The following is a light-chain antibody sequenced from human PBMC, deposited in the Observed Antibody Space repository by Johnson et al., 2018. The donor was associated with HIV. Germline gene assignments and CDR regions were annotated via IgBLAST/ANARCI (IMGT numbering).Light chain of an antibody. CDR2: DNN. CDR3: GTWDSSLSVYV. V-gene: IGLV1-51*01. Sequence: QSVFTQPPSVSAAPGQKVTISCSGSSSNIGNNYVSWYQQLPGTAPKILIYDNNKRPSGIPDRFSGAKSGTSATLGITGLQTGDEADYYCGTWDSSLSVYVFGTGTKVTVL. CDR1: SSNIGNNY. J-gene: IGLJ1*01.